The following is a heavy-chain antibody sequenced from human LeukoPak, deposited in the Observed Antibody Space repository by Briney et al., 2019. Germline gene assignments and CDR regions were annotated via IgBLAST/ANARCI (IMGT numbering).Heavy chain of an antibody. CDR3: ARGGDYGGNSDFDY. CDR1: GGSISSYY. V-gene: IGHV4-59*12. Sequence: KPSETLSLTCTVSGGSISSYYWSWIRQPPGKGLEWIGYIYYSGSTNYNPSLKSRVTISVDTSKNQFSLKLTSVTAADTAVFYCARGGDYGGNSDFDYWGQGTLVTVSS. J-gene: IGHJ4*02. D-gene: IGHD4-23*01. CDR2: IYYSGST.